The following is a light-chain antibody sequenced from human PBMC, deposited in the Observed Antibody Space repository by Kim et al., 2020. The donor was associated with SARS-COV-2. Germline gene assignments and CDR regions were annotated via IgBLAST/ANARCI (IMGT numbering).Light chain of an antibody. V-gene: IGKV1-33*01. CDR1: QDIRIY. Sequence: ASVGDRVTITCQSSQDIRIYLNWFQQRPGKAPKVLIYDASYLETGVPSRFSGSGSVTHFSFTISSLEPEDIATYYCQQYDYLPRTFGGGTKVDIK. CDR2: DAS. J-gene: IGKJ4*01. CDR3: QQYDYLPRT.